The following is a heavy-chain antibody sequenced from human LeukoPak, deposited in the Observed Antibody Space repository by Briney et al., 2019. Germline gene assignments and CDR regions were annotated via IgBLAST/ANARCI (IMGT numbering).Heavy chain of an antibody. J-gene: IGHJ3*02. V-gene: IGHV1-69*05. CDR1: GGTFSSYA. D-gene: IGHD3-16*02. CDR3: VRDGVGYDYVWGSYRHDAFDI. CDR2: IIPIFGTA. Sequence: SVKVSCKASGGTFSSYAISWVRQAPGQGLEWMGRIIPIFGTANYAQKFQGRVTITTDESTSTAYMELSSLRSEDTAVYYCVRDGVGYDYVWGSYRHDAFDIWGQGTMVTVSS.